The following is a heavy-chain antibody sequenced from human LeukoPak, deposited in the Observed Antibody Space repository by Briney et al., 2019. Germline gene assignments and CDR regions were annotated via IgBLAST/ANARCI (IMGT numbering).Heavy chain of an antibody. J-gene: IGHJ4*02. Sequence: SETLSLTCTVSGASISSYYWSWIRQSPGKGLEWIGYIYYSVSTNYNPSLKSRVTISVDTSKNQFSPKLSSVTAADTAVYYCARVGSTGWYDFDYWGQGTLVTVSS. CDR1: GASISSYY. V-gene: IGHV4-59*01. D-gene: IGHD6-19*01. CDR3: ARVGSTGWYDFDY. CDR2: IYYSVST.